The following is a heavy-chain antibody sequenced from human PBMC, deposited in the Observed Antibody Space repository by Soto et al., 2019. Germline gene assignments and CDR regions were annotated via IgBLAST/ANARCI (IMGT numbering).Heavy chain of an antibody. Sequence: GSLRVSCSAFGFIFIDSTLYWVRQVPGKGLEAISAVSTIGRSTYYADSVKDRFTISRDNSKNTLFLQMGSLRPEDTAIYYCVKQAHGLDGVAFDYWGQGTPVTVSS. CDR1: GFIFIDST. CDR3: VKQAHGLDGVAFDY. D-gene: IGHD2-15*01. CDR2: VSTIGRST. V-gene: IGHV3-64D*06. J-gene: IGHJ4*02.